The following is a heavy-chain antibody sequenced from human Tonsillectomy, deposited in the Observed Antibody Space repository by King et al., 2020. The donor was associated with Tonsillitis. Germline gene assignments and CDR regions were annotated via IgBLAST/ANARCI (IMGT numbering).Heavy chain of an antibody. CDR3: AKEGGSGWSKLGYYYYGMDV. D-gene: IGHD6-19*01. J-gene: IGHJ6*02. Sequence: VQLVESGGGVVQPGRSLRLSCAASGFTFSSYGMHWVRQAPGKGLEWVAVISYDGSNKYYADSVKGRFTISRDNSKNTLYLQMNSLRAEDTAVYYCAKEGGSGWSKLGYYYYGMDVWGQGTTVTVSS. CDR2: ISYDGSNK. CDR1: GFTFSSYG. V-gene: IGHV3-30*18.